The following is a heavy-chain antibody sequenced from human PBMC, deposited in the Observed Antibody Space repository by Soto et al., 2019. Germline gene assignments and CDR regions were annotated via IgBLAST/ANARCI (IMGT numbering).Heavy chain of an antibody. Sequence: QVQLVQSGAEVKKPGSSVKVSCKASGGTFSSYTISWVRQAPGQGLEWMGRIIPILGIANYAQKFQGRVTITADKSTSTGYMELSSLRSEDTGVYYCARGGGSDYHYYNMDVWGKGTTVTVSS. D-gene: IGHD3-16*01. CDR1: GGTFSSYT. CDR3: ARGGGSDYHYYNMDV. J-gene: IGHJ6*03. V-gene: IGHV1-69*02. CDR2: IIPILGIA.